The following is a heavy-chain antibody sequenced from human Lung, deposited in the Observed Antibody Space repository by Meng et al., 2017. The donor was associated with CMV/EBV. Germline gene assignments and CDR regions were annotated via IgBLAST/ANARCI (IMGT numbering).Heavy chain of an antibody. J-gene: IGHJ4*02. Sequence: QGQLGQSGSEWKKPGDSVKVSCQAAGYTFTSSSMNWVRHAPGQGLEWMGWININTGNPTYAQGFTGRFVFSLDTSVSTAYLQIDSLKADDTAVYYCARGNGWRFDYWGQGTLVTVSS. CDR3: ARGNGWRFDY. V-gene: IGHV7-4-1*01. D-gene: IGHD6-19*01. CDR2: ININTGNP. CDR1: GYTFTSSS.